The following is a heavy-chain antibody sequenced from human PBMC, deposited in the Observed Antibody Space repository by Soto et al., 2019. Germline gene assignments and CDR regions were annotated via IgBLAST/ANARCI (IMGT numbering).Heavy chain of an antibody. Sequence: ASVKISCKASGYTFTSYGISWVRQAPGQGLEWMGGIIPIFGTANYAQKFQGRVTITADESTSTAYMELSSLRSEDTAVYYCARINYDSSGPYWGQGTLVTVSS. CDR3: ARINYDSSGPY. CDR1: GYTFTSYG. CDR2: IIPIFGTA. J-gene: IGHJ4*02. V-gene: IGHV1-69*13. D-gene: IGHD3-22*01.